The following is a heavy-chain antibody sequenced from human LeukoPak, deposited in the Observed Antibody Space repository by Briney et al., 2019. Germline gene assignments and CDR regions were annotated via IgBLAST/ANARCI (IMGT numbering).Heavy chain of an antibody. CDR3: ARGSTQYSSGWYGLDY. CDR2: GNSDGSST. J-gene: IGHJ4*02. Sequence: GGSLRLSCAASGVTFSSYWMHWVRQAPGKGLVWVARGNSDGSSTTYAASVKGRFTTSRDNAKNTLYLQMNSLRAEDTAVYYCARGSTQYSSGWYGLDYWGQGTLVTVSS. D-gene: IGHD6-19*01. CDR1: GVTFSSYW. V-gene: IGHV3-74*01.